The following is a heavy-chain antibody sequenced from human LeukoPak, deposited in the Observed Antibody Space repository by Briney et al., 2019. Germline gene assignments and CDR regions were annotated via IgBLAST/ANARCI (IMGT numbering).Heavy chain of an antibody. CDR2: IKQDGSEK. J-gene: IGHJ4*02. CDR3: AGGSSTNSYYFDL. CDR1: GFTFSSYW. V-gene: IGHV3-7*01. D-gene: IGHD2-2*01. Sequence: SGGSLRLSCAASGFTFSSYWMSWVRQAPGKGLEWVANIKQDGSEKYYVDSVKGRFTISRDNAKNSLYLQMNSLRAEDTAVYYCAGGSSTNSYYFDLWGQGTLVTVSS.